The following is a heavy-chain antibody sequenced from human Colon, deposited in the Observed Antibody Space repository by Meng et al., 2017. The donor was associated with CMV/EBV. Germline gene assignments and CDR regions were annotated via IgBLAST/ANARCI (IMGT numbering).Heavy chain of an antibody. CDR3: AREAAAGTYFLRFGMDV. V-gene: IGHV3-64*02. CDR2: ISSNGGST. D-gene: IGHD6-13*01. J-gene: IGHJ6*02. CDR1: GFTFSSYA. Sequence: GESLKISCAASGFTFSSYAMHWVRQAPGKGLEYVSAISSNGGSTYYADSVKGRFTISRDNSKNTLYLQMGSLRAEDMAVYYCAREAAAGTYFLRFGMDVWGQGTTVTVSS.